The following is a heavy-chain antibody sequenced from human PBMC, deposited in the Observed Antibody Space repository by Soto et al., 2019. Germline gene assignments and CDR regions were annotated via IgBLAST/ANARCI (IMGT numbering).Heavy chain of an antibody. Sequence: GGSLRLSCTASGFTFGDYAMSWFRQAPGKGLEWVGFIRSKAYGGTTEYAATVKGRFTISRDDSTSISYLQMNRLKTEDTDVYYCTSDCRAIALAVYWGQGTLVTVSS. CDR1: GFTFGDYA. CDR2: IRSKAYGGTT. V-gene: IGHV3-49*03. J-gene: IGHJ4*02. D-gene: IGHD6-19*01. CDR3: TSDCRAIALAVY.